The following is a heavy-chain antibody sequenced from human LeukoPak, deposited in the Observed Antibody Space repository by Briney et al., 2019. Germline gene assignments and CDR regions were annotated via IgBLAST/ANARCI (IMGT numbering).Heavy chain of an antibody. CDR2: IWYDGSNK. V-gene: IGHV3-33*08. CDR3: ARDQSALYYFDY. CDR1: GFTFSSHA. D-gene: IGHD2-2*01. Sequence: GGSLRLSCAASGFTFSSHAIHWVRQAPGKGLEWVAVIWYDGSNKYYADSVKGRFTISRDNSKNTLYLQMNSLRAEDTAVYYCARDQSALYYFDYWGQGTLVTVSS. J-gene: IGHJ4*02.